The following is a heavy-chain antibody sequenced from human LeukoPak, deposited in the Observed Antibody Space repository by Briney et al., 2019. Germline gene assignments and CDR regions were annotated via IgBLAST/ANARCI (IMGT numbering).Heavy chain of an antibody. CDR1: GYSISSGYY. CDR3: ARKYSYNSSWLS. J-gene: IGHJ5*02. CDR2: IYHSGST. D-gene: IGHD6-13*01. Sequence: SETLSLTCAVSGYSISSGYYWGWIRQPPGKGLEWIGSIYHSGSTYYNPSLKSRVTISVDTSKNQFSLKLSSVTAADTAVYYCARKYSYNSSWLSWGQGTLVTVSS. V-gene: IGHV4-38-2*01.